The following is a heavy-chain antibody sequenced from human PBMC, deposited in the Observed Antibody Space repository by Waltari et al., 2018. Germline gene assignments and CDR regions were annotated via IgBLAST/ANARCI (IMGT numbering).Heavy chain of an antibody. J-gene: IGHJ6*03. Sequence: QVQLQESGPGLVKPSETLSLTCTVSGGSISSYYWSWIRQPPGKGLEWIGYIYTSGSTNDNPSRKSRVTISVDTSKNQFSLKLSSVTAADTAVYYCARDRAAAAGYYYYYMDVWGKGTTVTVSS. D-gene: IGHD6-13*01. CDR1: GGSISSYY. CDR2: IYTSGST. V-gene: IGHV4-4*09. CDR3: ARDRAAAAGYYYYYMDV.